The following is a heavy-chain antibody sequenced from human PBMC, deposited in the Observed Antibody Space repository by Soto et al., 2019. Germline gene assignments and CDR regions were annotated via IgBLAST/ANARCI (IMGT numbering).Heavy chain of an antibody. CDR3: ARVQMVRGVIPPYNWFDP. CDR1: GGSISSYY. V-gene: IGHV4-59*01. Sequence: ETLSLTCTVSGGSISSYYWSWIRQPPGKGLEWIGYIYYSGSTNYNPSLKSRVTISVDTSKNQFSLKLSSVTAADTAVYYCARVQMVRGVIPPYNWFDPWGQGTLVTVSS. J-gene: IGHJ5*02. D-gene: IGHD3-10*01. CDR2: IYYSGST.